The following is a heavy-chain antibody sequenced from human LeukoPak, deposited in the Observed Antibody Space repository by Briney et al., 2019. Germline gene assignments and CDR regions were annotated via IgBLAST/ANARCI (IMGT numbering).Heavy chain of an antibody. D-gene: IGHD3-10*01. CDR1: GYTSTGYY. V-gene: IGHV1-2*02. CDR3: ARERNYYGSGSHYYFDY. Sequence: ASVKVSCKASGYTSTGYYMHWVRQAPGQGLEWMGWINPNSGGTNYAQKFQGRVTMTRDTSISTAYMELSRLRSDDTAVYYCARERNYYGSGSHYYFDYWGQGTLVTVSS. CDR2: INPNSGGT. J-gene: IGHJ4*02.